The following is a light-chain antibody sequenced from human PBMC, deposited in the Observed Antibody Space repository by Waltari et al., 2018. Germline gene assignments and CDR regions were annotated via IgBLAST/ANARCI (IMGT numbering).Light chain of an antibody. J-gene: IGKJ1*01. CDR1: QSVGTY. V-gene: IGKV3-20*01. CDR2: GAS. CDR3: QKYERLPAT. Sequence: EIVLTQSPGTLSLSPGERATLSCRASQSVGTYLAWYQQTPGQAPRLLIYGASNRAAGNPGRVRGSGAGTGFNPTISRLEPEDFAVYYCQKYERLPATFGQGTKVEIK.